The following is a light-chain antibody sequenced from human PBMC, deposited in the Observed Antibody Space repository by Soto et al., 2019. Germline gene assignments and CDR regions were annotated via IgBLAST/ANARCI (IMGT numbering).Light chain of an antibody. CDR2: GVS. CDR3: QLYTISPPGYT. J-gene: IGKJ2*01. CDR1: QSVSSSY. V-gene: IGKV3-20*01. Sequence: EIVLTQSPGTLSLSPGERATLSCRASQSVSSSYLAWYQQKPGQAPRLLIYGVSSRATGIPDRFSGTGSGTDFTLTISRLEPEDFAVYYCQLYTISPPGYTFGQGTKLEIK.